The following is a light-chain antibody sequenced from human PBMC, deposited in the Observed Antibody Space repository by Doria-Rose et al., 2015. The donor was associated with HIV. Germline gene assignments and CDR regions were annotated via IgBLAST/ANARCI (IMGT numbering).Light chain of an antibody. CDR1: QGIGSD. CDR3: QQYSHWPPYT. J-gene: IGKJ2*01. V-gene: IGKV3-15*01. Sequence: TQSPATLSVSPGERATLSCRASQGIGSDLAWYQQKPGQAPRLLIYRASIRATGIPPRFTGGVSGTEFTLTISSLQSEDFAVYFCQQYSHWPPYTFGQGTKLEVK. CDR2: RAS.